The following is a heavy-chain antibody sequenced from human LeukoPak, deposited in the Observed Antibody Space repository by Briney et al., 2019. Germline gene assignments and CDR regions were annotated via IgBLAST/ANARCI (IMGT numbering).Heavy chain of an antibody. D-gene: IGHD6-6*01. V-gene: IGHV3-21*01. CDR2: ISGSSSYI. CDR1: GFTFSTYT. J-gene: IGHJ4*02. Sequence: GGSLRLSCAASGFTFSTYTITWVRQAPGKGLEWVSSISGSSSYIYYADSVKGRFTISRDNAKNSLYLQMNSLRAEDTAVYYCARTSYSSFHFDYWGQGTLVTVSS. CDR3: ARTSYSSFHFDY.